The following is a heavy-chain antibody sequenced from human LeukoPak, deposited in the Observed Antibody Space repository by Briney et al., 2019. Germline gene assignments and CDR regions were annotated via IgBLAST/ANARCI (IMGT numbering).Heavy chain of an antibody. V-gene: IGHV4-34*01. CDR3: ARNRSGYLDS. CDR1: GESFSGYY. CDR2: INHSGST. J-gene: IGHJ4*02. Sequence: SETLSLTCAVYGESFSGYYWSWSSIRQPPGKGLEWIGEINHSGSTNYNPSLKSRVTISVDTSKNQFSLKLNSVTAADTAVYYCARNRSGYLDSWGQGTLVAVSS. D-gene: IGHD3-22*01.